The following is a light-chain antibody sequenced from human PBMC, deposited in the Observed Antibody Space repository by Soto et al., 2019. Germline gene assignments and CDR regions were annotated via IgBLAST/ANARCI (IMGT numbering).Light chain of an antibody. CDR3: CSYAGSSTFE. J-gene: IGLJ2*01. Sequence: QSVLTQPASVSGSPGQSITISCTGTSSDVGSYNLVSWYQQHPGKAPKLMIYEGSKRPSGVSNRFSGSKSGNTASLTISGLQAEDEADYYCCSYAGSSTFEFGGGTKGPS. CDR2: EGS. V-gene: IGLV2-23*03. CDR1: SSDVGSYNL.